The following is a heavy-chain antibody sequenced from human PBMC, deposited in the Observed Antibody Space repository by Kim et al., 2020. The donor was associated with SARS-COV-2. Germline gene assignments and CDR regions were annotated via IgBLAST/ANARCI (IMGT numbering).Heavy chain of an antibody. J-gene: IGHJ4*02. V-gene: IGHV3-33*01. CDR3: ARDRAFGDYDSSDY. D-gene: IGHD3-22*01. Sequence: YADSVKGRFTSSRDNSKNQLYLQMNSLRAEDTAVYYCARDRAFGDYDSSDYWGQGTLVTVSS.